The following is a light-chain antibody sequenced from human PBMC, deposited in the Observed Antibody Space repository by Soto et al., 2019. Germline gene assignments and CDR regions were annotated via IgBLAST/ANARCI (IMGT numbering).Light chain of an antibody. V-gene: IGLV1-44*01. J-gene: IGLJ3*02. CDR1: TSNIGSNI. CDR3: AAYDDSLNGWV. CDR2: NDN. Sequence: QSVLTQPPSASGTPGQRVTISCSGSTSNIGSNIVNWYQQLPGTAPKLLIYNDNQRPSGVPDRFSGSKSGTSASLAISGLQSEDEGDYYCAAYDDSLNGWVFGGGTQLTVL.